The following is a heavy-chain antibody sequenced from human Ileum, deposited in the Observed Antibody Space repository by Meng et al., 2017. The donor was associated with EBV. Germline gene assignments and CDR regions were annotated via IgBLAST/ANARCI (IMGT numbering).Heavy chain of an antibody. Sequence: QVQLQEWGPGLVKPSGTLSLTCAGSGGSISSSNWWSWVRQAPGKGLEWIGEIHHTESTNYNPSLKSRVTISVDKSKNQFSLKLSSVTAADTAVYYCARESYSDSSGYYSLDYWGQGSLVTVSS. CDR3: ARESYSDSSGYYSLDY. CDR2: IHHTEST. J-gene: IGHJ4*02. V-gene: IGHV4-4*02. D-gene: IGHD3-22*01. CDR1: GGSISSSNW.